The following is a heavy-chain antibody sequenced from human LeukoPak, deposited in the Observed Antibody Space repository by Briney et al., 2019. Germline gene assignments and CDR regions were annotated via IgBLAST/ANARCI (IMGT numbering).Heavy chain of an antibody. CDR3: AREAPQYSGSWEYGMDV. D-gene: IGHD6-13*01. CDR2: ISAYNGNT. J-gene: IGHJ6*04. CDR1: GYTFTSYG. Sequence: GASVKVSCKASGYTFTSYGISWVRQAPGQGLEWMGWISAYNGNTNYAQKLQGRVTMTTDTSTSTAYMELRSLRSDDTAVYYCAREAPQYSGSWEYGMDVWGKGTTVTVSS. V-gene: IGHV1-18*04.